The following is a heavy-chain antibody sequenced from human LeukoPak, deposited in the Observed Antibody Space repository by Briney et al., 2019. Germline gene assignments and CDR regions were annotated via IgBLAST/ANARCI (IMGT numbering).Heavy chain of an antibody. Sequence: KPGGSLRLSCAASGGTFSSYAISWVRQAPGQGLEWMGGIIPIFGTANYAQKFQGRVTITTDESTSTAYMELSSLRSEDTAVYYCARDQKLSVQWLDTGNNWFDPWGQGTLVTVSS. CDR2: IIPIFGTA. J-gene: IGHJ5*02. CDR3: ARDQKLSVQWLDTGNNWFDP. D-gene: IGHD6-19*01. V-gene: IGHV1-69*05. CDR1: GGTFSSYA.